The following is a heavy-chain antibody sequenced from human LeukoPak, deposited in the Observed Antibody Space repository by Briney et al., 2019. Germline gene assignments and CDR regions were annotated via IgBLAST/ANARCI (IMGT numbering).Heavy chain of an antibody. V-gene: IGHV4-59*01. Sequence: SETLSLTCTVSGGSISSYYWSWIRQPPGKGLEWIGYIYYSGSTNYNPSLKSRVTISVDTSKNQFSLKLSSVTAADTAVYYCARASGNAIFGFLGVWGKGTTVTVSS. CDR3: ARASGNAIFGFLGV. CDR2: IYYSGST. D-gene: IGHD3-3*02. CDR1: GGSISSYY. J-gene: IGHJ6*04.